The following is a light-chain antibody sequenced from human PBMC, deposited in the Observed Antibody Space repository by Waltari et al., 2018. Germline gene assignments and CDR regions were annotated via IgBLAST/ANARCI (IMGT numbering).Light chain of an antibody. CDR3: QQYYSPPLT. V-gene: IGKV4-1*01. J-gene: IGKJ4*01. CDR1: QSVLYSSNNKNY. Sequence: DIVMTQSPDSLAVTLGDRATINSNSSQSVLYSSNNKNYLAWYQQKPGQPPKLLIYWASTRQSGVPDRFSGSGSGTDFSLTISSLQAEDVAVYYCQQYYSPPLTFGGGTKVEIK. CDR2: WAS.